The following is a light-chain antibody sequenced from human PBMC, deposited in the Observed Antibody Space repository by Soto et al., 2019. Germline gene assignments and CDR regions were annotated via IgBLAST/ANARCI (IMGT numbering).Light chain of an antibody. CDR3: QQSYSNPRT. J-gene: IGKJ1*01. CDR1: QSISNY. CDR2: AAS. Sequence: DIQMTQSPSSLSASVGDRVTITCRASQSISNYLNWYQQKPGKAPKLLMYAASSLQSGVPSRFSGSGSGTDFTLTISRLQPEDFATYYCQQSYSNPRTFGQGTKVEIK. V-gene: IGKV1-39*01.